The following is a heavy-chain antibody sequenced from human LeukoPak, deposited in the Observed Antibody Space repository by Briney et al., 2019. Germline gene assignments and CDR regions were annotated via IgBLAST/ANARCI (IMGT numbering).Heavy chain of an antibody. D-gene: IGHD3-22*01. CDR2: IYHSGST. J-gene: IGHJ3*02. Sequence: SETLSLTCAVPGGPISSGGYSWSWIRQPPGKGLEWIGYIYHSGSTYYNPSLKSRVTISVDRSKNQFSLKLSSVTAADTAVYYCAGRDSSGYYAADIWGQGTVVTVSS. V-gene: IGHV4-30-2*01. CDR1: GGPISSGGYS. CDR3: AGRDSSGYYAADI.